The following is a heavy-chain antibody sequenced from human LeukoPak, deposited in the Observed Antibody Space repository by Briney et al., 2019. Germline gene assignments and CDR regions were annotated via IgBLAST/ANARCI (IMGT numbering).Heavy chain of an antibody. D-gene: IGHD6-19*01. Sequence: PSETLSLTCTVSGGSISSSSYYWGWIRQPPGKGLEWIVSIYYSGSTYYNPSLKSRVTISVDTSKSLFSLKLSSVTAADTAVYYCARGINGAKWLVPYYFDYWGHGTLVTVSS. J-gene: IGHJ4*01. V-gene: IGHV4-39*02. CDR1: GGSISSSSYY. CDR2: IYYSGST. CDR3: ARGINGAKWLVPYYFDY.